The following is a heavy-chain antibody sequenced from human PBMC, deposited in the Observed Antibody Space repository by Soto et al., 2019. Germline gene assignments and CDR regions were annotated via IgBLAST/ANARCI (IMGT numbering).Heavy chain of an antibody. CDR3: ARDLIAVASSTRDYYYYGMDV. CDR2: INPSGGST. D-gene: IGHD2-21*01. CDR1: RYTRTELY. J-gene: IGHJ6*02. Sequence: GASVKVSCKLSRYTRTELYMHWVRQVPGKGLEWMGIINPSGGSTSYAQKFQGRVTMTRDTSTSTVYMKLISLRSEDTAVYYCARDLIAVASSTRDYYYYGMDVWGQGTTVTVSS. V-gene: IGHV1-46*01.